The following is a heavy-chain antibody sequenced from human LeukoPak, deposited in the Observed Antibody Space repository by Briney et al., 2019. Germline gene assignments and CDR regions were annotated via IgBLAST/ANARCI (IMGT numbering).Heavy chain of an antibody. J-gene: IGHJ4*02. CDR3: ANRGGNPKGSFDY. D-gene: IGHD4-23*01. CDR1: GFTFSDYA. CDR2: ISGSGGST. Sequence: GGSVRHSCAASGFTFSDYAMSWVRQTPGKGLEWISAISGSGGSTDYADSVKGRFTNSRDNSKNTLFLQMNSLRAEDTAVYYCANRGGNPKGSFDYWGQGTLVTVS. V-gene: IGHV3-23*01.